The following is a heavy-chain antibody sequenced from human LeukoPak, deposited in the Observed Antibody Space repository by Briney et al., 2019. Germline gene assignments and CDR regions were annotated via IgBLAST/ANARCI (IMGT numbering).Heavy chain of an antibody. D-gene: IGHD3-10*01. J-gene: IGHJ6*02. CDR2: IKQDGSEK. Sequence: GVSLRLSCAASGFTFSSYWMSWLRQAPGKGREWVANIKQDGSEKYYVDSVKGRFTISRDNAKNSLYLQMNSLRAEDTAVYYCARDHYYGSGSYFSYYYGMDVWGQGTTVTVSS. CDR3: ARDHYYGSGSYFSYYYGMDV. CDR1: GFTFSSYW. V-gene: IGHV3-7*01.